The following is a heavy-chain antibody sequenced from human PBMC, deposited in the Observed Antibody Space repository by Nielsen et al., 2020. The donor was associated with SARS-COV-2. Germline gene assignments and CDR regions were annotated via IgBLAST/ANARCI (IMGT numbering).Heavy chain of an antibody. J-gene: IGHJ6*03. CDR1: GFTFSDYW. CDR2: ISWNSGSI. CDR3: ARGSYDYYYMDV. Sequence: SLKISCAASGFTFSDYWMHWVRQGPGKALEWVSGISWNSGSIGYADSVKGRFTISRDNAKNSLYLQMNSLRAGDTAVYYCARGSYDYYYMDVWGKGTTVTVSS. V-gene: IGHV3-9*01.